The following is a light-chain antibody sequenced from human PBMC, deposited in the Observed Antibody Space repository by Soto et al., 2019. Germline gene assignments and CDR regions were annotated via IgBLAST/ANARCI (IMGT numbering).Light chain of an antibody. CDR3: QQRSNWPQLT. Sequence: EFMLTQSPGTLSLYQGERAPLSCRASQSVISTYLAWYQQKPGQAPRLLIYDASNRATGIPARFSGSGSGTDFTLTISSLEPEDFAVYYCQQRSNWPQLTFGGGTNVAIK. J-gene: IGKJ4*01. CDR2: DAS. V-gene: IGKV3-11*01. CDR1: QSVISTY.